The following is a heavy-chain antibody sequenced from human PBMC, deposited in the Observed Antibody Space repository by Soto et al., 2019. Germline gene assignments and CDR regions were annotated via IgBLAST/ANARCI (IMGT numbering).Heavy chain of an antibody. CDR3: ARRYYDFWSGLPTRYGMDV. V-gene: IGHV4-39*01. CDR2: IYYGGST. CDR1: GGSISSSSYY. J-gene: IGHJ6*02. Sequence: SETLSLTCTVSGGSISSSSYYWGWIRQPPGKGLEWIGSIYYGGSTYYNPSLKSRVTISVDTSKNQFSLKLSSVTAADTAVYYCARRYYDFWSGLPTRYGMDVWGQGTTVTVSS. D-gene: IGHD3-3*01.